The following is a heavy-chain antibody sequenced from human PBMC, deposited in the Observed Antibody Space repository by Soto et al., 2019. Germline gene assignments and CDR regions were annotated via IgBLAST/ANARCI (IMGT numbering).Heavy chain of an antibody. CDR1: GGSISSGGYY. J-gene: IGHJ5*02. Sequence: PSETLSLTCTVSGGSISSGGYYWSWIRQHPGKGLEWIGYIYYSGSTYYNPSLKSRVTISVDTSKNQFSLKLSSVTAADTAVYYCASQYYDILTGYYQADNWFDPWGQGTLVTVSS. CDR2: IYYSGST. V-gene: IGHV4-31*03. D-gene: IGHD3-9*01. CDR3: ASQYYDILTGYYQADNWFDP.